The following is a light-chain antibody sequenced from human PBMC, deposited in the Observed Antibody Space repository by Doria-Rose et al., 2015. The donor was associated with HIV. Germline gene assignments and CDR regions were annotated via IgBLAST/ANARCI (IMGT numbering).Light chain of an antibody. Sequence: QTVVTQEPSVSEAPGQRVTISCTGSSSSIGAGYDVHWYQQLPGTAPTLLIYVNINRPSGVPDRISGSKSGTSASLAITGLQAEDEADYYCQSYDSSLSGYVSGTGTKVTVL. CDR3: QSYDSSLSGYV. CDR1: SSSIGAGYD. CDR2: VNI. J-gene: IGLJ1*01. V-gene: IGLV1-40*01.